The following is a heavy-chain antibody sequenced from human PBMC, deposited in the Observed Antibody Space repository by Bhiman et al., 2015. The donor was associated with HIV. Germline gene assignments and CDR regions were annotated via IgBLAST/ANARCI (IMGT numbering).Heavy chain of an antibody. CDR3: ARDLPNMIQGGTAFDI. V-gene: IGHV3-21*01. Sequence: EVQLVESGGGLVKPGGSLRLSCAVSGFTLSGYVMHWVRQAPGKGLEWISSITASSSYIDYADSIKGRFTISRDNARNSLYLQMSSLRAEDTAIYYCARDLPNMIQGGTAFDIWGQGTMVTVSS. D-gene: IGHD3-10*01. CDR1: GFTLSGYV. CDR2: ITASSSYI. J-gene: IGHJ3*02.